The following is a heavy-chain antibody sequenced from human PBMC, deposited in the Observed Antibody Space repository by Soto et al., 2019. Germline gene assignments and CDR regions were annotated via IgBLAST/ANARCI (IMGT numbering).Heavy chain of an antibody. CDR1: GFTFSSYG. Sequence: QVQLVESGGGVVQPGRSLRLSCAASGFTFSSYGMHWVRQAPGKGLEWVAVIWYDGSNKYYADSVKGRFTISRDNSKNTLYLQINSLRAEDTAVYYCAREDSSGWYSGDYWGQGTLVTVSS. CDR2: IWYDGSNK. V-gene: IGHV3-33*01. CDR3: AREDSSGWYSGDY. J-gene: IGHJ4*02. D-gene: IGHD6-19*01.